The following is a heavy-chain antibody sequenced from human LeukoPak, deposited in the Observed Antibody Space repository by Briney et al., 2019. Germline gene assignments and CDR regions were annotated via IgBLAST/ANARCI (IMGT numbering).Heavy chain of an antibody. V-gene: IGHV1-18*04. D-gene: IGHD7-27*01. J-gene: IGHJ5*02. CDR1: GYTFTNYG. CDR3: ARNSPRDVAGRQFLPGVLSLLSQCDNCFDP. Sequence: ASVKVSCKASGYTFTNYGNSRERHGPGQGLEWMGLINIYNGKTNYAQKFQGRVTMTTDTSTSTAYMELRSLRSDDRAVYYCARNSPRDVAGRQFLPGVLSLLSQCDNCFDPWGQGTLVSVSS. CDR2: INIYNGKT.